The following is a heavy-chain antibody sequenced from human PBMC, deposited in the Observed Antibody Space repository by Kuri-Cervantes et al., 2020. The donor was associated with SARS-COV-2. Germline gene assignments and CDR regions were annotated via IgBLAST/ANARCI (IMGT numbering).Heavy chain of an antibody. V-gene: IGHV4-38-2*02. CDR2: IYHSGST. J-gene: IGHJ4*02. CDR3: ASTMTTVTYPSWYFDY. CDR1: GYSISSGYY. Sequence: GSLRLSCTVSGYSISSGYYWGWIRQSPGKGLEWIGSIYHSGSTYYNPSLKSRVTISVDTSKNQFSLKLSSVTAADTAVYYCASTMTTVTYPSWYFDYWGQGTLVTVSS. D-gene: IGHD4-11*01.